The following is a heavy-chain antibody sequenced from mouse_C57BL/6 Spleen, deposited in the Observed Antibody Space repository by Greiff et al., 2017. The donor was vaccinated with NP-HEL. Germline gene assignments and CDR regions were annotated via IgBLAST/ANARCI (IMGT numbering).Heavy chain of an antibody. CDR3: VRQTDGYYRFAY. CDR1: GFSFNTYA. D-gene: IGHD2-3*01. V-gene: IGHV10-1*01. CDR2: IRSKSNNYAT. Sequence: EVKLVESGGGLVQPKGSLKLSCAASGFSFNTYAMNWVRQAPGKGLEWVARIRSKSNNYATYYADSVKDRFTISRDDSESMLYLQMNNLKTEDTAMYYCVRQTDGYYRFAYWGQGTLVTVSA. J-gene: IGHJ3*01.